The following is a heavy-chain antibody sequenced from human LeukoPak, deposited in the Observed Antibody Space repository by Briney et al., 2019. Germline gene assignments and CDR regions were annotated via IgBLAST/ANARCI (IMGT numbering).Heavy chain of an antibody. CDR1: GFTFGDYA. Sequence: PGGSLRLSCTASGFTFGDYAMSWVRQAPGKGLEWVGFIRSKTYGGTTEHAASVKGRFTISRDDSKSIAYLQMNSLKIEDTAVYYSTRAIYDSWSGRDYWGQGTLVTVSS. V-gene: IGHV3-49*04. D-gene: IGHD3-3*01. CDR2: IRSKTYGGTT. CDR3: TRAIYDSWSGRDY. J-gene: IGHJ4*02.